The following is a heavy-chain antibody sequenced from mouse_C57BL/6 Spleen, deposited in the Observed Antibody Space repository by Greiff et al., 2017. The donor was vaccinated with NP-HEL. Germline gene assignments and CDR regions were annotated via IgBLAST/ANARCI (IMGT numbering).Heavy chain of an antibody. D-gene: IGHD1-1*01. CDR3: ARYYDGWYFDV. CDR1: GYTFTDYY. Sequence: VQLQQSGAELVRPGASVKLSCKASGYTFTDYYINWVKQRPGQGLEWIARIYPGSGNTYYNEKFKGKATLTAEKSSSTAYMQLSSLTSEDSAVYFCARYYDGWYFDVWGTGTTVTVSS. V-gene: IGHV1-76*01. J-gene: IGHJ1*03. CDR2: IYPGSGNT.